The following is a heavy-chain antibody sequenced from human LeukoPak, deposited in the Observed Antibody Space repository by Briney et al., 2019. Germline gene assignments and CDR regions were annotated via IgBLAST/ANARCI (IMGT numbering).Heavy chain of an antibody. J-gene: IGHJ4*02. CDR2: ISSSGNPR. V-gene: IGHV3-48*03. CDR1: GFTFSSYE. D-gene: IGHD3-9*01. Sequence: TGGSLRLSCAASGFTFSSYEMNWVRQAPGKGLEWLSYISSSGNPRYYADSVKGRFTISRDNANNSLYLQMNSLRAEDTAVYYCVRDDILTGYPTPFDYWGQGTLVTVSS. CDR3: VRDDILTGYPTPFDY.